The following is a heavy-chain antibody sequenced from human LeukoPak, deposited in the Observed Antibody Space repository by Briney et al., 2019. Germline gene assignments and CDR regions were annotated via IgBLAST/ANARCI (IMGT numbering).Heavy chain of an antibody. J-gene: IGHJ4*02. CDR1: GYTFTSYY. CDR3: ARSTDLGSSGSWLDS. V-gene: IGHV1-46*01. Sequence: SASVKVSCKASGYTFTSYYMHWVRQAPGQGLEWMGIINPSGGSTSYAQKFQGRVTMTRDTSTSTVYMELSSLRSDDTAVYYCARSTDLGSSGSWLDSWGQGTLVTVSS. D-gene: IGHD6-13*01. CDR2: INPSGGST.